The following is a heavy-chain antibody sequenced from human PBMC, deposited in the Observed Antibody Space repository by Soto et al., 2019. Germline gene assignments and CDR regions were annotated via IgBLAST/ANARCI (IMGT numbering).Heavy chain of an antibody. CDR3: ARDKAAGGTIIFDY. D-gene: IGHD6-13*01. CDR2: IWYDGSNK. J-gene: IGHJ4*02. CDR1: GFTFSSYG. Sequence: QVQLVESVGGVVQPGRSLRLSCAASGFTFSSYGMHWVRQAPGKGLEWVAVIWYDGSNKYYADSVKGRFTISRDNSKNTLYLQMNSLRAEDTAVYYCARDKAAGGTIIFDYWGQGTLVTVSS. V-gene: IGHV3-33*01.